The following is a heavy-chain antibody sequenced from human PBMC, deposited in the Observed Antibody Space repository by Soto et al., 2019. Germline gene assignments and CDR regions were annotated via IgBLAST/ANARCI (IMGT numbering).Heavy chain of an antibody. J-gene: IGHJ6*03. CDR3: ARKAAMPPYYYYYYMDV. CDR1: GGSISSYY. Sequence: SETLSLTCTVSGGSISSYYWSWIRQPPGKGLEWIGYIYYSGSTNYNPSLKSRVTISVDTSKNQFSLKLSSVTAADTAVYYCARKAAMPPYYYYYYMDVWGKGTTVTVSS. D-gene: IGHD2-2*01. V-gene: IGHV4-59*08. CDR2: IYYSGST.